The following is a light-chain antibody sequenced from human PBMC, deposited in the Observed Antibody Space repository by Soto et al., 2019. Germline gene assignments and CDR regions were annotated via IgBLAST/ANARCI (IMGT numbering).Light chain of an antibody. CDR1: QSVSSSY. CDR2: GAS. V-gene: IGKV3-20*01. J-gene: IGKJ1*01. CDR3: QQYGSSPWT. Sequence: EIVLTRSPGTLSLSPGERATLSRRASQSVSSSYLAWYQQKPGQAPRPLIYGASSRAIGIPDRFSGSGSGTDFTLTISRLEPEDFAVYYCQQYGSSPWTFGQGTKVEIK.